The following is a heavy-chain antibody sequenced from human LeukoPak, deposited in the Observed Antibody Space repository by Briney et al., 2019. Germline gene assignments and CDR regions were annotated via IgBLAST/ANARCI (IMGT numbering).Heavy chain of an antibody. CDR2: ISGSGGST. D-gene: IGHD2-21*02. CDR1: GFTFSSYA. CDR3: AKEGYCGGDCFWGYFDY. Sequence: GGSLRLSCAASGFTFSSYAMSWVRQAPGKGLEWVSGISGSGGSTYYADSVKGRFTISRDNSKNTLYLQMNSLRAEDTAVYYCAKEGYCGGDCFWGYFDYWGQGTLVTVSS. J-gene: IGHJ4*02. V-gene: IGHV3-23*01.